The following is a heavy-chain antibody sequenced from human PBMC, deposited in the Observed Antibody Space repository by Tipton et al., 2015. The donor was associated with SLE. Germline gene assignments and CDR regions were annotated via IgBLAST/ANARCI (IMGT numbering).Heavy chain of an antibody. Sequence: LRLSCAVYGGSFSGYYWSWIRRPPGKGLEWIGEINHSGSTNYNPSLKSRVTISVDTSKNQFSLKLSSVTAADTAVYYCAKSWIQLWLHAFDIWGQGTMVTVSS. CDR1: GGSFSGYY. V-gene: IGHV4-34*01. CDR3: AKSWIQLWLHAFDI. J-gene: IGHJ3*02. CDR2: INHSGST. D-gene: IGHD5-18*01.